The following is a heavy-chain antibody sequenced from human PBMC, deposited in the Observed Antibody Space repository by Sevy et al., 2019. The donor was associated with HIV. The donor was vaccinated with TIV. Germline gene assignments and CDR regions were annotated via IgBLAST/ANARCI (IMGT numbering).Heavy chain of an antibody. Sequence: SETLSLTCTVSGGSISSSSYYWGWIRQPPGKGLEWIGSIYYSGSTYYNPSLKSRVTISVDTSNNQFSLKLSTVTAADTAVYYCARRGYSSGWGPPDYWGQGTLVTVSS. CDR1: GGSISSSSYY. CDR2: IYYSGST. J-gene: IGHJ4*02. V-gene: IGHV4-39*01. CDR3: ARRGYSSGWGPPDY. D-gene: IGHD6-19*01.